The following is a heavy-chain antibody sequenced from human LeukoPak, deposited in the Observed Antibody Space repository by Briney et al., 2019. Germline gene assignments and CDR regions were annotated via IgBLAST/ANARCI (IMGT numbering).Heavy chain of an antibody. D-gene: IGHD6-19*01. CDR2: MNPNSGNT. V-gene: IGHV1-8*01. Sequence: AASVKVSCKASGYTFASYDINWVRQAPGQGLEWMGWMNPNSGNTGYAQKFQGRVTTTRNTSISTAYMELSSLRSEDTAVYYCAITRGYSSGWYRYWGQGTLVTVSS. J-gene: IGHJ4*02. CDR3: AITRGYSSGWYRY. CDR1: GYTFASYD.